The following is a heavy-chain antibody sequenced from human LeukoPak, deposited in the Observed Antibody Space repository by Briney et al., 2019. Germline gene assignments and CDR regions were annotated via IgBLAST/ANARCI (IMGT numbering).Heavy chain of an antibody. J-gene: IGHJ3*01. V-gene: IGHV3-7*01. CDR1: GFTFSGYW. D-gene: IGHD6-6*01. CDR2: MNEGGSEI. Sequence: GGSLRLSCAASGFTFSGYWMTWVRQAPGTGLEWVTYMNEGGSEIYYLDSVKGRFTISRDNGKNSLYLQMNSLRVEDTAVYYCARGVYAFDVWSQGTMVTVSS. CDR3: ARGVYAFDV.